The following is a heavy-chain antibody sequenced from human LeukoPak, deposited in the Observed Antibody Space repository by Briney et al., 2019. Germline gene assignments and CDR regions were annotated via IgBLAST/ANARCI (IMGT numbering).Heavy chain of an antibody. Sequence: GASVTVSCKTSGYTFTNYAIHWLRQAPGQSLQWLGWSSGDNVHTKYSQEFQGRVTITKDTSASTAYMELSSLKSEDKAVYYCARGSGYIINYWGQGTLVTVSS. CDR2: SSGDNVHT. D-gene: IGHD5-12*01. V-gene: IGHV1-3*02. J-gene: IGHJ4*02. CDR1: GYTFTNYA. CDR3: ARGSGYIINY.